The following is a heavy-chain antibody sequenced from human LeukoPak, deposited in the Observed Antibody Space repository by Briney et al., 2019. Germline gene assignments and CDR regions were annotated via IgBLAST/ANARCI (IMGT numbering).Heavy chain of an antibody. D-gene: IGHD2-2*01. CDR2: IWYDGSNK. CDR1: GFTFSSYG. J-gene: IGHJ6*03. V-gene: IGHV3-33*01. Sequence: GGSLRLSCAASGFTFSSYGMHWVRQAPGKGLEWVAVIWYDGSNKYYADSVKGRFTISRDNSKNTLYLQMNSLRAEDTAVYYCARDGPNCSSTSCYLYYYMDVWGKGTTVTVSS. CDR3: ARDGPNCSSTSCYLYYYMDV.